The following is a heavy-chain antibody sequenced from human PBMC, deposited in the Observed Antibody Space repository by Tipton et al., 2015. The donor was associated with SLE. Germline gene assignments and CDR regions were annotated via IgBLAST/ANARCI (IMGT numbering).Heavy chain of an antibody. D-gene: IGHD5-18*01. CDR1: GGSISSYY. V-gene: IGHV4-59*08. J-gene: IGHJ2*01. Sequence: TLSLTCAVSGGSISSYYWSWIRQPPGKGLEWIGYIYYSGSTNYNPSLKSRVTISVDTSKNQFSLKLSSVAAADTAVYYCARGGTAMAYWYFDLWGQGTLVTVSS. CDR3: ARGGTAMAYWYFDL. CDR2: IYYSGST.